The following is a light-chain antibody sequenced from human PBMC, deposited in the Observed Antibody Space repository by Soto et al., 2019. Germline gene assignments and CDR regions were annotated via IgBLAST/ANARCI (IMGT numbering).Light chain of an antibody. J-gene: IGKJ1*01. V-gene: IGKV1-39*01. CDR2: AAS. CDR3: QQSYRPGT. CDR1: QSIISY. Sequence: IQMTQSPSSLSASVGDRVTITCRASQSIISYLNWYQQKPGKAPKLLIYAASSLPSGVPSRFSGSGSGTDFTLTISSLQPEDFATYYCQQSYRPGTFGQGTKVEIK.